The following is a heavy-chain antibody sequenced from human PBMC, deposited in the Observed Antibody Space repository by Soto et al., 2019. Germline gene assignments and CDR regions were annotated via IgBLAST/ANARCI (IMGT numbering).Heavy chain of an antibody. CDR2: INAGNGNT. CDR3: AQTLYYYGSGAYYPGGFRH. V-gene: IGHV1-3*01. D-gene: IGHD3-22*01. J-gene: IGHJ1*01. CDR1: GYTFTSYA. Sequence: ASVKVSCKASGYTFTSYAIHWVRQAPGQRLEWMGWINAGNGNTKSSEKFQGRVTISRVTSASTAYLELSSLRSEDTAVYYCAQTLYYYGSGAYYPGGFRHWGQGTLVSVTS.